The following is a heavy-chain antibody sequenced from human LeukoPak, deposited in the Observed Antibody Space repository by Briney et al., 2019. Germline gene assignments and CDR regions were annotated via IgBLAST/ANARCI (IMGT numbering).Heavy chain of an antibody. CDR2: INHSGST. CDR3: ARGYGDLDY. CDR1: GGSFSGYY. V-gene: IGHV4-34*01. D-gene: IGHD4-17*01. J-gene: IGHJ4*02. Sequence: SETLSLTCAVYGGSFSGYYWSWIRQPPGKGLEWIGEINHSGSTNYNPSLKSRVTISVDTSKNQFSLKLSSVTAADTAVYYCARGYGDLDYWGQGTLVTVSS.